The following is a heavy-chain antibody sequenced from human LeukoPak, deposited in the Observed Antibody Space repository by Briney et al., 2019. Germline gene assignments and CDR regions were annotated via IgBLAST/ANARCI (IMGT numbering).Heavy chain of an antibody. CDR3: ARLMTYYYDSSGYGADY. D-gene: IGHD3-22*01. CDR2: IYYSGST. V-gene: IGHV4-59*08. CDR1: GGSISSYY. Sequence: SETLSLTCTVSGGSISSYYWSWIRQPPGKGLEWIGYIYYSGSTNYNPSPKSRVTISVDTSKNQFSLKLSSVTAADTAVYYCARLMTYYYDSSGYGADYWGQGTLVTVSS. J-gene: IGHJ4*02.